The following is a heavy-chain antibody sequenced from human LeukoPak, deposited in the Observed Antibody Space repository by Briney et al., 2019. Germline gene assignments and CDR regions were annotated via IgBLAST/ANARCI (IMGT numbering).Heavy chain of an antibody. CDR2: INHSGST. J-gene: IGHJ4*02. D-gene: IGHD3-22*01. CDR3: ARGPTPITMIVVVRRKYYFDY. V-gene: IGHV4-34*01. CDR1: GGSFSGYY. Sequence: SETLPLTCAVYGGSFSGYYWSWIRQHPGKGLEWIGEINHSGSTNYNPSLKSRVTISVDTSKNQFSLKLSSVTAADTAVYYCARGPTPITMIVVVRRKYYFDYWGQGTLVTVSS.